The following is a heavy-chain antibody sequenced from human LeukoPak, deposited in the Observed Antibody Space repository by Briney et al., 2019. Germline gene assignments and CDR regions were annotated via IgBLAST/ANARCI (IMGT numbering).Heavy chain of an antibody. Sequence: QPGGSLRLSCTVSGFIFGGYAVSWARQAAGKGLEWVGFILRIALYRTSEYAPSVECTFTIPRDHSNHIPYLQITSLKTEDTAVYFCVRESVRDYYFDYWGQGTLVTVSS. CDR1: GFIFGGYA. CDR2: ILRIALYRTS. D-gene: IGHD3-10*02. J-gene: IGHJ4*02. V-gene: IGHV3-49*04. CDR3: VRESVRDYYFDY.